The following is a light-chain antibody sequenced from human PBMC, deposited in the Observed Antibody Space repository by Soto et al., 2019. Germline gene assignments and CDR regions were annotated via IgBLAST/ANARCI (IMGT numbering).Light chain of an antibody. CDR3: CSYAGSRVV. J-gene: IGLJ2*01. V-gene: IGLV2-23*01. Sequence: QAVVTQPASVSGSPGQSITISCTGTSSDVGSYNLVSWYQQHPGKAPKLMIYEGSKRPSGVSNRFSGSKSGNTASLTISGLQAEDEADYYCCSYAGSRVVFGGGTQLTVL. CDR2: EGS. CDR1: SSDVGSYNL.